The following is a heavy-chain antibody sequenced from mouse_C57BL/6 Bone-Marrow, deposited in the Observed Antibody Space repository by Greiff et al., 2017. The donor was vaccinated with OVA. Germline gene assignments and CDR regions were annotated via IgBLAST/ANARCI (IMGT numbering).Heavy chain of an antibody. V-gene: IGHV5-4*03. CDR3: ATVYYGNFFAY. J-gene: IGHJ3*01. CDR1: GFTFSSYA. D-gene: IGHD2-1*01. Sequence: EVKVVESGGGLVKPGGSPKLSCAASGFTFSSYAMSWVRQTPEKRLEWVATISDGGSYTYYPDNVKGRFTISRDNAKNNLYLQMSHLKSEDTAMYYCATVYYGNFFAYWGQGTLVTVSA. CDR2: ISDGGSYT.